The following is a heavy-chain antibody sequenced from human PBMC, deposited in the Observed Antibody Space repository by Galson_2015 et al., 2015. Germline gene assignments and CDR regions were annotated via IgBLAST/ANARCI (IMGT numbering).Heavy chain of an antibody. J-gene: IGHJ4*02. CDR2: INPSGGST. CDR3: ARNGDYDLDYFDY. D-gene: IGHD5-12*01. CDR1: GYTFTSYG. Sequence: SVKVSCKASGYTFTSYGISWVRQAPGQGLEWMGIINPSGGSTSYAQKFQGRVTMTRDTSTSTVYMELSSLRSEDTAVYYCARNGDYDLDYFDYWGQGTLVTVSS. V-gene: IGHV1-46*01.